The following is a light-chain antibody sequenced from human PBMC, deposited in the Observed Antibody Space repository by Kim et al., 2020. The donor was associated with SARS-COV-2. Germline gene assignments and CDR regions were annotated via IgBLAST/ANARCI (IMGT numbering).Light chain of an antibody. CDR2: LNSAGSH. CDR1: GGHSSYV. V-gene: IGLV4-69*01. Sequence: ASVKITCTLSGGHSSYVIAWHQHQPGKGPRYLMNLNSAGSHIKGDGIPDRFSGSGSGAERYLTISGLQSEDEADYYCQTWDTGIRVFGGGTQLTVL. CDR3: QTWDTGIRV. J-gene: IGLJ3*02.